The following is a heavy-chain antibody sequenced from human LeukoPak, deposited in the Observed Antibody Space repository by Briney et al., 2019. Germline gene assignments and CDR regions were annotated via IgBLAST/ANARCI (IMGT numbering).Heavy chain of an antibody. J-gene: IGHJ4*02. D-gene: IGHD6-19*01. V-gene: IGHV3-11*01. CDR1: GFTFSDYY. CDR3: ARDLKAVAGTGD. Sequence: GGSLRLSCAASGFTFSDYYMNWIRQAPGKGLECISYISSSGSTIYYADSVKGRFTISRGNAKNSLYLQMNSLRAEDTAVYYCARDLKAVAGTGDWGQGTLVTVSS. CDR2: ISSSGSTI.